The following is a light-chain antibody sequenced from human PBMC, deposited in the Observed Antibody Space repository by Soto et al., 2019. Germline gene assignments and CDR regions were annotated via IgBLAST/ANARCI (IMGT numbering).Light chain of an antibody. Sequence: DIPMTQSPSSLSASVGDRGTITCQASQDISNYLNWYQQKPGIAPKLLIFDASNVETGVPSRFSGSGSGTDFTFTIHSLQPEDAATYYCQQYEDLPLTFGGGTKVGIK. CDR2: DAS. CDR3: QQYEDLPLT. CDR1: QDISNY. J-gene: IGKJ4*01. V-gene: IGKV1-33*01.